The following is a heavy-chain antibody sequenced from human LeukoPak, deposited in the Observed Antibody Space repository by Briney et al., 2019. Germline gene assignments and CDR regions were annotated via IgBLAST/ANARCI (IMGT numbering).Heavy chain of an antibody. Sequence: PGGSLRLSCAASGFTFSTYWMNWVRQAPGKGLEWVANINQDESKKYYLDSVKGRFTISRDNAKNSLYLQMNSLRAEDTAVYYCAKVLSPYSSSWYDWFDPWGQGTLVTVSS. D-gene: IGHD6-13*01. CDR3: AKVLSPYSSSWYDWFDP. CDR2: INQDESKK. J-gene: IGHJ5*02. V-gene: IGHV3-7*01. CDR1: GFTFSTYW.